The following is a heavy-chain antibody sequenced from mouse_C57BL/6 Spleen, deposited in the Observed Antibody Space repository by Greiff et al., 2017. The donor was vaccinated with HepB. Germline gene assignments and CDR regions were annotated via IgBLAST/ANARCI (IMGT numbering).Heavy chain of an antibody. Sequence: VQLQQSGAELVKPGASVKLSCKASGYTFTSYWMHWVKQRPGQGLEWIGMIHPNSGSTNYNEKFKSKATLTGDKSSSTAYMQLSSLTSEDSAVYYCARGGGSSHWYFDFWGTGTTVTVSS. CDR1: GYTFTSYW. CDR3: ARGGGSSHWYFDF. CDR2: IHPNSGST. V-gene: IGHV1-64*01. D-gene: IGHD1-1*01. J-gene: IGHJ1*03.